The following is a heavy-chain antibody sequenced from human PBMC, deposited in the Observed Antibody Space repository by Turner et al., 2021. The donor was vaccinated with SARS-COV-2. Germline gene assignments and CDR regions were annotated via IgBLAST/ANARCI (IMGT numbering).Heavy chain of an antibody. Sequence: EVQLLESGGGLVQPGGSLRLSCAASGFTFSNDAMSWVRQAPGKGLEWVSAISGSGGSTYNADSVKGRFTIPRDNSKNTLYLQMNSLRDEDTAVYYCAKVASIDYWGQGTLVTVSS. V-gene: IGHV3-23*01. J-gene: IGHJ4*02. CDR2: ISGSGGST. CDR1: GFTFSNDA. CDR3: AKVASIDY.